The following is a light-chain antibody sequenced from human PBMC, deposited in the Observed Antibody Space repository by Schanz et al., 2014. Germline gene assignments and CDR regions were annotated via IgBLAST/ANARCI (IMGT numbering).Light chain of an antibody. CDR3: QAWGAGGV. J-gene: IGLJ3*02. V-gene: IGLV4-69*01. CDR1: SGHSGND. CDR2: VNSDGGH. Sequence: QLVLTQSPSASASLGASIRLTCTLSSGHSGNDIAWHQQQAGKGPRYLMTVNSDGGHSRGDGIPDRFSGSSSGAERYLAISSLRSEEEADYYCQAWGAGGVFGGGTKLTV.